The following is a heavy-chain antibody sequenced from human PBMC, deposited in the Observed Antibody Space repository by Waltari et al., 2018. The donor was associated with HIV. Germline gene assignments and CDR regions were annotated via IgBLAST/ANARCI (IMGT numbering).Heavy chain of an antibody. CDR3: ARGYIVLVRGGSSHWFDP. CDR1: GYTFSGYY. Sequence: QVHLVQSGAEVKKPGASVKVSCQASGYTFSGYYMYGGRQAHGQGLEWEGWITPSSGDKRYAQKLRGRVAMTRVMSINTAYMGLNGLRSDDTAVYYCARGYIVLVRGGSSHWFDPWGQGTLVTVSS. D-gene: IGHD3-10*01. CDR2: ITPSSGDK. V-gene: IGHV1-2*02. J-gene: IGHJ5*02.